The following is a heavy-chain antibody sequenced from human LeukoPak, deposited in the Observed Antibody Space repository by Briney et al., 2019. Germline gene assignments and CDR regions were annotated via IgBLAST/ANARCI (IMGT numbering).Heavy chain of an antibody. CDR3: VRAERPGGDY. Sequence: NPSETLSLTCSVSGVSISSYYWSWIRQSPGKGLEWIGYISYSGGTNYTPSLKSRVTISLDTSKNQFSLQLSPVTPADTAVYYCVRAERPGGDYWGHGTLVTVSS. J-gene: IGHJ4*01. D-gene: IGHD1-1*01. CDR1: GVSISSYY. V-gene: IGHV4-59*01. CDR2: ISYSGGT.